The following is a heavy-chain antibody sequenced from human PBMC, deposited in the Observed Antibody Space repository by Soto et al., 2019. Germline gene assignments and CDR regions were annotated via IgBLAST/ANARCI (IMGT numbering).Heavy chain of an antibody. J-gene: IGHJ1*01. V-gene: IGHV1-69*06. CDR2: IIPIFGTA. Sequence: QVPLVQSGAEVKKPGSSVKVSCKASGGTFSSYAISWVRQAPGQGLEWMGGIIPIFGTANYAQKFQGRVTITADKSTSTAYMELSSLRSEDTAVYYCARTYYYDSSGHTTGEEYFQHWGQGTLVTVSS. D-gene: IGHD3-22*01. CDR1: GGTFSSYA. CDR3: ARTYYYDSSGHTTGEEYFQH.